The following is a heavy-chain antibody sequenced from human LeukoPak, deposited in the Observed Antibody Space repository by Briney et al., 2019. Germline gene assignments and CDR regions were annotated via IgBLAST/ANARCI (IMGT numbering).Heavy chain of an antibody. J-gene: IGHJ5*02. D-gene: IGHD2-8*01. CDR1: GYTFTSYE. CDR3: ARGYCTNGVCFNWFDP. CDR2: MSPNSGDT. Sequence: ASVKVSCKASGYTFTSYEINWVRQATGQGLEWMGWMSPNSGDTGFAQKFQGRVTLTTDTSISTAYMELRSLRSDDTAVYYCARGYCTNGVCFNWFDPWGQGTLVTVSS. V-gene: IGHV1-8*01.